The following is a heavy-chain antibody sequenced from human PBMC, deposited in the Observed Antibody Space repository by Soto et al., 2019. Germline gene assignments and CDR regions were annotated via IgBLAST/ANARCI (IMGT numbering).Heavy chain of an antibody. CDR1: GGTFSSYT. CDR3: ARGTVTTRSEDYYYYYYMDV. CDR2: IIPILGIA. Sequence: SVKVSCKASGGTFSSYTISWVRQAPGQGLEWMGRIIPILGIANYAQKFQGRVTITADKSTSTAHMELSSLRSEDTAVYYCARGTVTTRSEDYYYYYYMDVWGKGTTVTVSS. D-gene: IGHD4-17*01. J-gene: IGHJ6*03. V-gene: IGHV1-69*02.